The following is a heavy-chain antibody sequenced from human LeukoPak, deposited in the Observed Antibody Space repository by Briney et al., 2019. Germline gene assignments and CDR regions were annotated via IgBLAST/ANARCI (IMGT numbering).Heavy chain of an antibody. CDR1: GGSFSGYY. Sequence: PSETLSLTCAVYGGSFSGYYWSWIRQPPGKGLEWIGEINHSGSTNYNPSLKSRVTISVDTSKNQFSLKLSSVTAADTAVYYCARGKTLGWFDPWGQETLVTVSS. CDR3: ARGKTLGWFDP. V-gene: IGHV4-34*01. CDR2: INHSGST. D-gene: IGHD3-16*01. J-gene: IGHJ5*02.